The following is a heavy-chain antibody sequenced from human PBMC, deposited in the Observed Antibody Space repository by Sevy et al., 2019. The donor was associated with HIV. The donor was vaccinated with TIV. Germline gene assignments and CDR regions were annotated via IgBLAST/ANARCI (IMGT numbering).Heavy chain of an antibody. J-gene: IGHJ6*02. CDR3: ARFGSYRLAYYGMDV. Sequence: GESLNISCKGSGYSFSNYWIGWVRQMPGKGLELMGIIYPGDSDTRYSPSFQGQVTISVDKSSSTAYLQWSRLRASDTAMYYCARFGSYRLAYYGMDVWGQGTTVTVSS. V-gene: IGHV5-51*01. CDR1: GYSFSNYW. D-gene: IGHD3-9*01. CDR2: IYPGDSDT.